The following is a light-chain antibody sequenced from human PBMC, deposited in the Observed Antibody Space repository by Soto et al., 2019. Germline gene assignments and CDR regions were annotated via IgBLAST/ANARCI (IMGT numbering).Light chain of an antibody. V-gene: IGKV3-20*01. Sequence: ELVLTQSPGTLSLSPGERATLSCRASQSVKNTYLAWYQKKPGQARRLLIYGASSRATGIPDRFSGSGSGTDFTLTISRLEAEDFAVYYCQHYGSSPANTFGQGTKLEIK. J-gene: IGKJ2*01. CDR3: QHYGSSPANT. CDR1: QSVKNTY. CDR2: GAS.